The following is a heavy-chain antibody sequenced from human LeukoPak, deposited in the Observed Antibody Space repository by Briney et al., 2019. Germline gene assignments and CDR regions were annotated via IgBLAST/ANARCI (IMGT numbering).Heavy chain of an antibody. J-gene: IGHJ4*02. CDR2: ISYDGSNK. CDR1: GFTFSSYA. CDR3: ARGYSSGWPFDY. Sequence: GGSLGLSCAASGFTFSSYAMHWVRQAPGKGLEWVAVISYDGSNKYYADSVKGRFTISRDNSKNTLYLQMNSLRAEDTAVYYCARGYSSGWPFDYWGQGTLVTVSS. V-gene: IGHV3-30-3*01. D-gene: IGHD6-19*01.